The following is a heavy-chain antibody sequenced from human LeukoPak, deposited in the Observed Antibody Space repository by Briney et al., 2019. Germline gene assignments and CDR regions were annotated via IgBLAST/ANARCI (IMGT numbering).Heavy chain of an antibody. V-gene: IGHV3-33*01. D-gene: IGHD5-12*01. CDR3: ARDNPITAFDI. CDR2: IWYDGSNK. Sequence: GGSLRLTCAASGFTFSSYGMHWVRQAPGKGLEWVAVIWYDGSNKYYADSVKGRFTISRDNSKNTLYLQTNSLRAEDTAVYYCARDNPITAFDIWGQGTMVTVSS. CDR1: GFTFSSYG. J-gene: IGHJ3*02.